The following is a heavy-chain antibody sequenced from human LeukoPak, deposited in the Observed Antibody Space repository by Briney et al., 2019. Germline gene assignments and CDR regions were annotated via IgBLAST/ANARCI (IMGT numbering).Heavy chain of an antibody. Sequence: TSETLSLTCTVSGGSISSYYWSWLRQPPGKGLEWVGYIYYTGSTNYNPSLKSRATISLDTSKNQFSLHLTSVTAADTAVYCCARQLAGLAPPCFIDSWGQGTLVTVSS. V-gene: IGHV4-59*08. D-gene: IGHD3-3*02. J-gene: IGHJ4*02. CDR1: GGSISSYY. CDR3: ARQLAGLAPPCFIDS. CDR2: IYYTGST.